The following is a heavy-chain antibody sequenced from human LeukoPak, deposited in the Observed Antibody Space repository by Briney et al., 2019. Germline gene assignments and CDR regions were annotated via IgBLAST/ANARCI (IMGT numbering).Heavy chain of an antibody. J-gene: IGHJ4*02. CDR2: IYHSGST. Sequence: PSETLSLTXAVSGYSICSGYYWDWIRQPPGKGLERIGSIYHSGSTYYSPSLKSRVTISMDTSKNQFSLKLSSVTAADTAVYYCARRVWPNYFDFWGQGTLVTVSS. V-gene: IGHV4-38-2*01. CDR3: ARRVWPNYFDF. CDR1: GYSICSGYY.